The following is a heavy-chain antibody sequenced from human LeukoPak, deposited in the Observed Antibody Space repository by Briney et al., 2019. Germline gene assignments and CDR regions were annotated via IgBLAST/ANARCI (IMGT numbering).Heavy chain of an antibody. CDR2: IIPIFGTA. D-gene: IGHD2-2*01. CDR3: ARGKVVPDALWNHAFDV. CDR1: GGIFKIYA. Sequence: SVKVSFKTSGGIFKIYALSWVRQAPGQGLEWMGGIIPIFGTANYAESFKGRVAFTADESTSTVYMELSSLRSEDTAVYYCARGKVVPDALWNHAFDVWGQGAMVTVSS. J-gene: IGHJ3*01. V-gene: IGHV1-69*13.